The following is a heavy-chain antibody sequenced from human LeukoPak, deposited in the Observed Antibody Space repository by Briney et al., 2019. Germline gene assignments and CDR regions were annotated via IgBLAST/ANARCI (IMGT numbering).Heavy chain of an antibody. CDR1: GFTFTSYW. CDR3: ARDVSDTALAVGY. J-gene: IGHJ4*02. D-gene: IGHD5-18*01. V-gene: IGHV3-74*01. Sequence: GGSLRLSCAASGFTFTSYWMHWVRQAPGKGLVWVSRCNSDGSTTSYADSVKGRFTISRDNAKNTLYLQMNSLRAEDTAVYYCARDVSDTALAVGYWGQGTLVTVSS. CDR2: CNSDGSTT.